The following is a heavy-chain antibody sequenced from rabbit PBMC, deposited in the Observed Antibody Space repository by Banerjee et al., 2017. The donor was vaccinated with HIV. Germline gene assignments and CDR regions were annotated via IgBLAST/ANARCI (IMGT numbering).Heavy chain of an antibody. D-gene: IGHD4-2*01. J-gene: IGHJ4*01. Sequence: QEQLEESGGDLVKPEGSLTLTCTASGFDFSSYAITWVRQAPGKGLEYIGYITYRGSAYYASWVNGRFTISRENTQNTLYLQLNSLTAADTATYFCARTGSVVYHYFNLWGPGTLVTVS. CDR1: GFDFSSYA. CDR2: ITYRGSA. V-gene: IGHV1S36*01. CDR3: ARTGSVVYHYFNL.